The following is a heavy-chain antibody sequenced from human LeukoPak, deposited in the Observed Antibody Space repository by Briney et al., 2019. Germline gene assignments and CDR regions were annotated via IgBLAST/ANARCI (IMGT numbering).Heavy chain of an antibody. Sequence: PSETLSLTCTVSGGSISSGDNYWSWIRQPPGKGLEWIGYIYYSGSTYYNPSLKSRVTISSDTSKNQLSLKLSSVTAADTAVYYCARVPFYDSSGVFWGQGTLVTVSS. J-gene: IGHJ4*02. CDR2: IYYSGST. CDR1: GGSISSGDNY. D-gene: IGHD3-22*01. CDR3: ARVPFYDSSGVF. V-gene: IGHV4-30-4*01.